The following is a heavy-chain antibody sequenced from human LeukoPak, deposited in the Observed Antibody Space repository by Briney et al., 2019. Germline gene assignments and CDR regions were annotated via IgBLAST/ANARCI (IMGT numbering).Heavy chain of an antibody. CDR2: INTDGSST. D-gene: IGHD3-3*01. J-gene: IGHJ6*03. CDR3: ARGRSGYYNYMDV. CDR1: GFTFSSYW. V-gene: IGHV3-74*01. Sequence: PGGSLRLSCAASGFTFSSYWMHWVRQTPGKGLVWVSRINTDGSSTSYADSVKGRFTISRDNAKNTLYLQMNSLRAEDTAVYYCARGRSGYYNYMDVWGKGTTVTVSS.